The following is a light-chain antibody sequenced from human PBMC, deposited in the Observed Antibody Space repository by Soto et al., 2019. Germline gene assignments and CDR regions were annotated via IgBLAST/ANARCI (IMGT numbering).Light chain of an antibody. Sequence: IQLTPSPSSLSPCVGDRFTITFRASQAISSQLAWYQQKPGKAPKLLVYLASTLQSGVPSRFSGSGSGTDFTLTISSLQPEDFATYYCQHFNSYRTFGGGTKVDI. V-gene: IGKV1-9*01. CDR3: QHFNSYRT. J-gene: IGKJ4*01. CDR2: LAS. CDR1: QAISSQ.